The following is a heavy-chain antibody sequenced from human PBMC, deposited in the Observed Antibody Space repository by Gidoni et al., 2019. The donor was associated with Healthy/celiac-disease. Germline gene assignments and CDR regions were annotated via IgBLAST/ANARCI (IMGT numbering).Heavy chain of an antibody. CDR3: ARDWGVVMVPPYVGY. CDR1: GFTFSSYG. CDR2: IWYDGSNK. D-gene: IGHD3-10*01. J-gene: IGHJ4*02. V-gene: IGHV3-33*01. Sequence: QVQLVESGGGVVQPGRSLRLSCAASGFTFSSYGMHWVRQAPGKGLEWVAVIWYDGSNKYYADSVKGRFTISRDNSKNTLYLQMNSLRAEDTAVYYCARDWGVVMVPPYVGYWGQGTLVTVSS.